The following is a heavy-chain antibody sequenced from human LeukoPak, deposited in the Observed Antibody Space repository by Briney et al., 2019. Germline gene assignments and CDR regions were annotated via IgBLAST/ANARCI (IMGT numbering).Heavy chain of an antibody. V-gene: IGHV4-59*08. CDR2: ISYGGAT. CDR3: ARHGGTLDYFDY. Sequence: SETLSLTCTVSGGSISSYYWSWIRQPPGKGLEWIGYISYGGATSYNPSLKRRVTISVDSPKNRCSLRLSSLTAADTALYYCARHGGTLDYFDYWGPGSLVTVSS. CDR1: GGSISSYY. D-gene: IGHD1-26*01. J-gene: IGHJ4*02.